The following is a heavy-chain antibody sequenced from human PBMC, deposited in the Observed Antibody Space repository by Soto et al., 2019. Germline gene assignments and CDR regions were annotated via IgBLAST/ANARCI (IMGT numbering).Heavy chain of an antibody. CDR3: ARATMIGLLTN. CDR1: GFTFSIYA. D-gene: IGHD3-22*01. V-gene: IGHV3-64*04. CDR2: ISINGGST. Sequence: PGGSLKLCCSASGFTFSIYAMHLFRQAPGKGLEYVSSISINGGSTHYADSVKGRFTISRDTSKNTLYLQMNSLRAEDTAVYYCARATMIGLLTNWGQGSLVTVS. J-gene: IGHJ4*02.